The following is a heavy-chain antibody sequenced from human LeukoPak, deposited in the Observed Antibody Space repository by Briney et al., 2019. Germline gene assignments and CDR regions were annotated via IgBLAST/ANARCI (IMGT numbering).Heavy chain of an antibody. D-gene: IGHD5-24*01. Sequence: ASVKDSCKASGYSFADYYMHWVRQAPGQGLEWMGWINPNSGGTNYAQKFQGRVTMTRDTSISTAYMELSRLRSDDTAVYYCARVFGRGYNGLGYWGQGTLVTVSS. CDR1: GYSFADYY. CDR3: ARVFGRGYNGLGY. J-gene: IGHJ4*02. V-gene: IGHV1-2*02. CDR2: INPNSGGT.